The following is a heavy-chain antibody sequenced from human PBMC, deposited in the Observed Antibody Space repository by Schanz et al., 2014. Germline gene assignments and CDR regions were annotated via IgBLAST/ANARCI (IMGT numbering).Heavy chain of an antibody. Sequence: QVQLVQSGAEVKKPGSSMKVSCKASGGTFSTYSINWLRQAPGQGLEWMGRIIPIHGIVNYAQRFQDRVRITADKSTSTAYMELSRLRSEDAAVYCCAGTYCSSTSCYTGYYYMDVWGKGTTVTVSS. D-gene: IGHD2-2*02. CDR2: IIPIHGIV. J-gene: IGHJ6*03. CDR1: GGTFSTYS. V-gene: IGHV1-69*02. CDR3: AGTYCSSTSCYTGYYYMDV.